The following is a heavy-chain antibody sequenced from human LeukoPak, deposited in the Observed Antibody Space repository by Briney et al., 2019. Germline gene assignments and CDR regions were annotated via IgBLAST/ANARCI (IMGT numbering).Heavy chain of an antibody. J-gene: IGHJ3*02. CDR2: ITGSGRGT. CDR3: NKEPNGDYLSSFDN. CDR1: GLTFSNYA. V-gene: IGHV3-23*01. Sequence: PGGSLRLSCTASGLTFSNYATTWVRQAPGKGLEWVSSITGSGRGTYYADSVKGRFSVSRDNSQNTVFLHMNSLRADDTALYYCNKEPNGDYLSSFDNWGPGTKVTVSS. D-gene: IGHD4-17*01.